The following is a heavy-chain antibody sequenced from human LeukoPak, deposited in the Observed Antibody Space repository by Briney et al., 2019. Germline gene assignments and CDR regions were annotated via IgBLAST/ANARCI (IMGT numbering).Heavy chain of an antibody. CDR2: ITWNSGSV. V-gene: IGHV3-9*03. CDR3: AKGLGVASLIVDALDM. J-gene: IGHJ3*02. Sequence: PGRSLRLSCAASGFTFHDYAMHWVRQVPGKGLEWVSGITWNSGSVLYADSVRVRFTIHWTNPKNSLHFQLTRRTPQDLAFYYCAKGLGVASLIVDALDMWGQGTMVTV. D-gene: IGHD3/OR15-3a*01. CDR1: GFTFHDYA.